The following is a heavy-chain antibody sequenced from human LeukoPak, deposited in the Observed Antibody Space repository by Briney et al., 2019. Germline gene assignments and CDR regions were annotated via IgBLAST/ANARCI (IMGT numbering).Heavy chain of an antibody. CDR1: EFTFSSYW. CDR2: IKQEGSEK. CDR3: AIEKVDAFDI. J-gene: IGHJ3*02. Sequence: GGSLRLSRAASEFTFSSYWMSWVRQAPGKGMEWVANIKQEGSEKYYVDSVKGRFTISRDNAKNSLYLQMNSLRAEDTAVYYCAIEKVDAFDIWGQGQWSPSLQ. V-gene: IGHV3-7*01.